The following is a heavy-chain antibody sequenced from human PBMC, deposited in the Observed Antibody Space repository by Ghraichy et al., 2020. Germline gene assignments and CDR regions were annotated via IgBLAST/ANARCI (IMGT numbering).Heavy chain of an antibody. Sequence: GALRLSCAASGFTFSRHWMNWVRQAPGKGLEWVANINQDGSEKYYVDSVKGRFTISRDNAKNSLYLQMNSLRAEDTAVFYCARGEGQNYGDPPGYWGQGTLVTVSS. CDR1: GFTFSRHW. CDR2: INQDGSEK. D-gene: IGHD4-17*01. CDR3: ARGEGQNYGDPPGY. J-gene: IGHJ4*02. V-gene: IGHV3-7*03.